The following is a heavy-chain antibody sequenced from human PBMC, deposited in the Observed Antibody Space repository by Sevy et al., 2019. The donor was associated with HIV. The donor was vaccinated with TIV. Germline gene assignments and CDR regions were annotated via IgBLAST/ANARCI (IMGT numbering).Heavy chain of an antibody. CDR3: AKIRPCGGDCYFFDY. V-gene: IGHV1-8*01. CDR2: MNPNTGHT. Sequence: ASVKVSCKASGYTFTNFDINWVRQAPGHGLEWMGLMNPNTGHTVYAQKFQGRVNMTRSNTLNTGYMELSSLRDEDTAMYYCAKIRPCGGDCYFFDYWGQGTLVTVSS. J-gene: IGHJ4*02. D-gene: IGHD2-21*02. CDR1: GYTFTNFD.